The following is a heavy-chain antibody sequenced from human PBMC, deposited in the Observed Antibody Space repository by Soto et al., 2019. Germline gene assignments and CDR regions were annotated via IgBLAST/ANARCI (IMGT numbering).Heavy chain of an antibody. CDR2: IIPIFGTA. Sequence: SVKVSCKASGGTFSSYAISWVRQAPGQGLEWMGGIIPIFGTANYAQKFQGRVTITADKSTSTAYMELSSLRSEDTAVYYCASSGYCSRTSCYSRHWYFDLWGRGTLVTVSS. D-gene: IGHD2-2*01. V-gene: IGHV1-69*06. J-gene: IGHJ2*01. CDR3: ASSGYCSRTSCYSRHWYFDL. CDR1: GGTFSSYA.